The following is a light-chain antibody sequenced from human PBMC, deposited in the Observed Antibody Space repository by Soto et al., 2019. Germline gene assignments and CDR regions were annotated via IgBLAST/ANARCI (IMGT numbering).Light chain of an antibody. Sequence: IVLTQSPGTLSLSPGERATLSCRASQSVRSSYLAWYQQNPGQAPRLLIYGASSRATGIPDRCSGSGSGTDFTLTISRLEHEDFAGYYCQQYNRAPRTFGQGTKVEIK. CDR2: GAS. J-gene: IGKJ1*01. CDR3: QQYNRAPRT. CDR1: QSVRSSY. V-gene: IGKV3-20*01.